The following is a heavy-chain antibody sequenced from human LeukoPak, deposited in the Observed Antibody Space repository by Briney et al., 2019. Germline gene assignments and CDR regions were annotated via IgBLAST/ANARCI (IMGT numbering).Heavy chain of an antibody. CDR1: GYTFIGYY. J-gene: IGHJ5*02. Sequence: ASVKVSCKASGYTFIGYYMHWVRQAPGQGLEWMGWINPNSGGTNYAQKFQGRVTMTRDTSINTAYMELSRLRSDDTAVYYCARDSNAGTDNWFVPWGQGTLVTVSS. CDR2: INPNSGGT. D-gene: IGHD3-10*01. V-gene: IGHV1-2*02. CDR3: ARDSNAGTDNWFVP.